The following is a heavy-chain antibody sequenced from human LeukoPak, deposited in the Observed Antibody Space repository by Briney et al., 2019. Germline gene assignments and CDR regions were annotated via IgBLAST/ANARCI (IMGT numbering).Heavy chain of an antibody. D-gene: IGHD6-19*01. CDR2: IYSSGSA. J-gene: IGHJ5*02. Sequence: PSETLSLTCTVSGGSISSHFWSWIRQPPGKELEWIGYIYSSGSANYNPSLKSRITISVDTSKNQFSLKLSSVTAADTAVYYCARMSSAWPPGWFDPWGQGTQVTVSS. CDR1: GGSISSHF. CDR3: ARMSSAWPPGWFDP. V-gene: IGHV4-59*08.